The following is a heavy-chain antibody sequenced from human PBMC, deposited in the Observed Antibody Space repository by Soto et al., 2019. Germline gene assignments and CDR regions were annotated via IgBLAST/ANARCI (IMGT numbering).Heavy chain of an antibody. CDR3: TKDRQPLAFGYGLDV. Sequence: QVHLVESGGGVVQPGRSLRLSCAASGFTFNIFAMHWVRQAPGKGLEWVATTSYDGTYTFYAGSVEGRFTISRDDSNETLLLLLSGLRPEDTAVYYCTKDRQPLAFGYGLDVWGQGTTVTVSS. J-gene: IGHJ6*02. D-gene: IGHD2-21*01. CDR1: GFTFNIFA. CDR2: TSYDGTYT. V-gene: IGHV3-30*18.